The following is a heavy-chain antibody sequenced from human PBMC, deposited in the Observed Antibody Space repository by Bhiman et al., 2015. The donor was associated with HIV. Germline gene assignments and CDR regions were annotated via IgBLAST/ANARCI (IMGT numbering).Heavy chain of an antibody. CDR3: ARDRPTLSYYDSSSYSPFDY. J-gene: IGHJ4*02. V-gene: IGHV3-23*04. CDR1: GFTFSSYA. CDR2: ISGSGGST. Sequence: EVHLVESGGGLVQPGGSLRLSCAASGFTFSSYAMSWVRQAPGKGLQWVSAISGSGGSTYYADSVKGRFTISRDNSKNSLYLQMNNLRVEDTATYYCARDRPTLSYYDSSSYSPFDYWGQGTLVTVSS. D-gene: IGHD3-22*01.